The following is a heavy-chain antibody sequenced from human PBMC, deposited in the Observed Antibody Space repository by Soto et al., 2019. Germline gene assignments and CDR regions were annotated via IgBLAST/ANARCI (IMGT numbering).Heavy chain of an antibody. V-gene: IGHV4-59*01. D-gene: IGHD3-10*01. CDR3: ASQSITMVRGLDP. CDR2: IYYSGST. CDR1: GGSISSYY. Sequence: PSETLSLTWTVSGGSISSYYWSWIRQPPGKGLEWIGYIYYSGSTNYNPSLKSRVTISVDTSKNQFSLKLSSVTAADTAVYYCASQSITMVRGLDPWGQGTLVTVSS. J-gene: IGHJ5*02.